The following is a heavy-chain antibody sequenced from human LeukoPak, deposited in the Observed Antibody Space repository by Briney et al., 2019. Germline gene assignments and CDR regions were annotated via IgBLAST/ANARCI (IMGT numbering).Heavy chain of an antibody. CDR3: ARGGGYSYGPLDY. V-gene: IGHV3-74*01. CDR2: INSDGSST. CDR1: GFTFSSYW. D-gene: IGHD5-18*01. Sequence: GGSLRLSCAASGFTFSSYWMHWVRQAPGKGLVWVSRINSDGSSTSYADSVKGRFTISRDNAKNTLYLQMNSLRAEDTAVYYRARGGGYSYGPLDYWGQGTLVTVSS. J-gene: IGHJ4*02.